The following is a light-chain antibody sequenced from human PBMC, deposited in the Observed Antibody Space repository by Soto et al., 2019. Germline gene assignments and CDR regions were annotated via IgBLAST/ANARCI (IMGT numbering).Light chain of an antibody. CDR1: QSISSW. CDR2: KAS. Sequence: DIQMTQSPSTLSASVGDRVTIAFRASQSISSWLAWYQQKPGKPPNLLIYKASTLASGVPSRFSGSGSGTEFTLTINSLQPDDFATYYCQQYHIYSGTFGQGTKVDIK. CDR3: QQYHIYSGT. V-gene: IGKV1-5*03. J-gene: IGKJ1*01.